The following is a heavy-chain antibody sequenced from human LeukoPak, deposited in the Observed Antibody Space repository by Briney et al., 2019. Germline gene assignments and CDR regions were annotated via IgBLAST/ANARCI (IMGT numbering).Heavy chain of an antibody. CDR3: ARDAEQWELLLDY. V-gene: IGHV3-11*01. CDR1: GFTFSDYY. Sequence: GGSLRLSCAASGFTFSDYYMSWIRQAPGEGLEWVSYISSSGSTIYYADSVKGRFTISRDNAKNSLYLQMNSLRAEDTAVYYCARDAEQWELLLDYWGQGTLVTVSS. D-gene: IGHD1-26*01. J-gene: IGHJ4*02. CDR2: ISSSGSTI.